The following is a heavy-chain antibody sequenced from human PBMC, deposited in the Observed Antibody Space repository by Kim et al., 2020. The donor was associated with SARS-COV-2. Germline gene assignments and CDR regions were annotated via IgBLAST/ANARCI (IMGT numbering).Heavy chain of an antibody. V-gene: IGHV3-9*01. CDR1: GFTFDDYA. J-gene: IGHJ4*02. D-gene: IGHD1-26*01. CDR2: ISWNSGAK. CDR3: AKGNSGSYYGPFDY. Sequence: GGSLRLSCAAAGFTFDDYAMHWVRQAPGKGLEWVSGISWNSGAKGYADSVKGRFTISRDNSKNSLYLQMNSLRTEDTALYYCAKGNSGSYYGPFDYWGQG.